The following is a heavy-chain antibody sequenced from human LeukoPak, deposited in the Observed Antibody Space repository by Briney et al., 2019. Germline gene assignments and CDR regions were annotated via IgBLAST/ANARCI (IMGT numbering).Heavy chain of an antibody. Sequence: SETLSLTCTVSGGSISSGSYYWSWIRQPAGKGLEWIGRIYTSGSTNYNPSLKSRVTISVDTSKNQFSLKLSSVTAADTAVYYCARGPYYYDSSGLNWFDPWGQGTLVTVSS. D-gene: IGHD3-22*01. CDR3: ARGPYYYDSSGLNWFDP. CDR2: IYTSGST. J-gene: IGHJ5*02. V-gene: IGHV4-61*02. CDR1: GGSISSGSYY.